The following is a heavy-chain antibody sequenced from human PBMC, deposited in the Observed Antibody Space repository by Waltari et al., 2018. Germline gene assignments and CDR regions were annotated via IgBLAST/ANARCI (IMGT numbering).Heavy chain of an antibody. D-gene: IGHD3-22*01. J-gene: IGHJ4*02. CDR1: GYTFTDYY. CDR2: FEPEDGET. CDR3: ATVAYDSSGYYSTYFDY. Sequence: EVQLVQSGAEVKKPGATVKISCKASGYTFTDYYMHWVQQATGKGLEWMGLFEPEDGETIDAEKCKGRVTITADTATDTAYMELSSLRSEDTAVYYCATVAYDSSGYYSTYFDYWGQGTLVTVSS. V-gene: IGHV1-69-2*01.